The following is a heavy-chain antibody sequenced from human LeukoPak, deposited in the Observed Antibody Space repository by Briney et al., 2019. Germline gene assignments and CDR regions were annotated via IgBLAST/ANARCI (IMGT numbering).Heavy chain of an antibody. CDR1: GFSFSNCA. CDR2: ISGSGDST. V-gene: IGHV3-23*01. CDR3: TKATGGYYDSNGYPFDY. D-gene: IGHD3-22*01. Sequence: GGSLRLSCAASGFSFSNCAMTWVRQAPGKGLEWVSSISGSGDSTYADSVRGRFTISRDISKNTLYLQMNSLRAEDTAVYYCTKATGGYYDSNGYPFDYRGQGTLVTVSS. J-gene: IGHJ4*02.